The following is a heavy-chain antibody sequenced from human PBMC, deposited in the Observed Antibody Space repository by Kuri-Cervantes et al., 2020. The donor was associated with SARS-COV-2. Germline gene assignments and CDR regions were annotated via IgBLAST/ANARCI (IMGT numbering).Heavy chain of an antibody. D-gene: IGHD3-10*01. CDR3: ARTPQPYGSGSYYNAWFDP. V-gene: IGHV1-58*01. CDR2: IVVGSGNI. Sequence: SVKVSCKASGFTFSSSAVQWVRQARGQRLEWIGWIVVGSGNINYAQKFQGRVTITRDMSTSTAYMELRSLRPDDTAVYYCARTPQPYGSGSYYNAWFDPWGQGTLVTVSS. J-gene: IGHJ5*02. CDR1: GFTFSSSA.